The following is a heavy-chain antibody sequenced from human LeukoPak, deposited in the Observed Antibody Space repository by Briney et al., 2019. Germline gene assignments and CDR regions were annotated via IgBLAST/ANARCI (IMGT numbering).Heavy chain of an antibody. D-gene: IGHD1-26*01. J-gene: IGHJ4*02. V-gene: IGHV4-39*01. CDR2: IYYSGST. CDR3: ARLSGSYGGALDY. CDR1: GGSINSTNYY. Sequence: KPSETLSLTCTVSGGSINSTNYYWGWIRQPPGKGLEWIGSIYYSGSTYYNPSLRSRVTISVDTSKNQFSLKLTSVTAADTAVYYCARLSGSYGGALDYWGQGTLVTVSS.